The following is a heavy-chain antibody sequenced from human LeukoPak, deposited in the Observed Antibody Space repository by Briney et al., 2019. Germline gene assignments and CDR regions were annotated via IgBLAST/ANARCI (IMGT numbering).Heavy chain of an antibody. CDR2: IYTSGST. D-gene: IGHD5-12*01. Sequence: PSQTLSLTCTVSGGSISSGSYYWSWIRQPAGKGLEWIGRIYTSGSTYYNPSLKSRVTISVDTSKNQFSLKLSSVTAADTAVYYCARVNSGYDWGGGYYYYYMDVWGKGTTVTISS. CDR1: GGSISSGSYY. J-gene: IGHJ6*03. CDR3: ARVNSGYDWGGGYYYYYMDV. V-gene: IGHV4-61*02.